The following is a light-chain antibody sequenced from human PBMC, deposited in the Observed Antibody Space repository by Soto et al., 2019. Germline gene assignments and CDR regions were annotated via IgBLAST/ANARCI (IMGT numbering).Light chain of an antibody. CDR3: QQYDDWPAYT. Sequence: EIVVTQSPANLSVSPGERATLSCRSSQSINTNLAWYQQKPGQAPRLLIYRASTRATGIPARFSGSGSGTEFTLTIDSLQSDDFSAYYCQQYDDWPAYTFGQGTKLEIK. CDR2: RAS. V-gene: IGKV3-15*01. CDR1: QSINTN. J-gene: IGKJ2*01.